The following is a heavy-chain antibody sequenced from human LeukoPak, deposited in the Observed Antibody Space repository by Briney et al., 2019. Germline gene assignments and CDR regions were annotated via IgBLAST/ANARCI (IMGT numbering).Heavy chain of an antibody. J-gene: IGHJ2*01. CDR3: ARGGGYYDSSGYPRRMYWYFDL. CDR1: GGSFSDYY. D-gene: IGHD3-22*01. Sequence: SETLSLTCAVYGGSFSDYYWSWIRQPPGKGLEWIGEINHSGSTNYNPSLKSRVTISVDTSKNQFSLKLSSVTAADTAVYYCARGGGYYDSSGYPRRMYWYFDLWGRGTLVTVSS. V-gene: IGHV4-34*01. CDR2: INHSGST.